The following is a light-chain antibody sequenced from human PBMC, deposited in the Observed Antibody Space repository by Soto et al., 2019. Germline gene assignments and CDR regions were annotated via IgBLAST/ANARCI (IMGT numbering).Light chain of an antibody. CDR1: ISDVGNYIF. CDR3: VSYTTSASYV. Sequence: QSALTQPLSASVSPAQSITISCSGTISDVGNYIFVSWYRQHPGKAPKLMIYDINNRPSGVSNHFPGSKSGNTASLTISGLQAEDEADYYCVSYTTSASYVFRTGTKVTVL. V-gene: IGLV2-14*01. J-gene: IGLJ1*01. CDR2: DIN.